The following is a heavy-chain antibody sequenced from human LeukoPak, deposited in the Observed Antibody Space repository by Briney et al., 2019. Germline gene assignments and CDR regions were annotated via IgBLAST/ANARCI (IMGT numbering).Heavy chain of an antibody. Sequence: GSLRLSCAASGFTFSDYYMSWIRQPPGKGLEWIGSIYYSGSTYYNPSLKSRVTISVDTSKNQFSLKLSSVTAADTAVYYCARHDLETGIATEDAWFDPSGQGTLVTVYS. D-gene: IGHD6-13*01. CDR3: ARHDLETGIATEDAWFDP. V-gene: IGHV4-39*01. J-gene: IGHJ5*02. CDR2: IYYSGST. CDR1: GFTFSDYY.